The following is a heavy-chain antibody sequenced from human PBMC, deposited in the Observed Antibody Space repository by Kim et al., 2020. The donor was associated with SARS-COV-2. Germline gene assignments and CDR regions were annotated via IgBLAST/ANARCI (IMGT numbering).Heavy chain of an antibody. J-gene: IGHJ4*02. D-gene: IGHD3-22*01. CDR2: ISYDGSNK. CDR1: GFTFSSYA. CDR3: ASGALGSSGYSFYFDY. Sequence: GGSLRLSCAASGFTFSSYAMHWVRQAPGKGLEWVAVISYDGSNKYYADSVKGRFTISRDNSKNTLYLQMNSLRAEDTAVYYCASGALGSSGYSFYFDYWGQGTLVTVSS. V-gene: IGHV3-30*04.